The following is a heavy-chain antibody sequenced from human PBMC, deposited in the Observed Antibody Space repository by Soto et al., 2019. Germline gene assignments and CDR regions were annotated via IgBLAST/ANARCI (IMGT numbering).Heavy chain of an antibody. D-gene: IGHD3-3*01. CDR2: IDPSDSYT. V-gene: IGHV5-10-1*01. CDR1: GYSFTSYW. CDR3: ARHAARGFWSGHAVWLDP. Sequence: PGESLKISCKGSGYSFTSYWISWVRQMPGKGLEWMGRIDPSDSYTNYSPSFQGHVTISADKSISTAYLQWSSLKASDTAMYYCARHAARGFWSGHAVWLDPWGQGTLVTVYS. J-gene: IGHJ5*02.